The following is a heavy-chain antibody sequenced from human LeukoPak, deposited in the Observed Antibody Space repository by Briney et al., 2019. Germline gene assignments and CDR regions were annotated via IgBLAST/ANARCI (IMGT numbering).Heavy chain of an antibody. CDR1: GFTFSNYA. V-gene: IGHV3-23*01. J-gene: IGHJ4*02. Sequence: QPGGSLRLSCAASGFTFSNYAMRWVRQAPGKGLEWVSGISGSGDNTYYADSVRGRFTISRDNSKNTLYLQMNSLRAEDTAVYYCAKVTYGSGTYGAFDYWGQGTLVTVSS. CDR2: ISGSGDNT. CDR3: AKVTYGSGTYGAFDY. D-gene: IGHD3-10*01.